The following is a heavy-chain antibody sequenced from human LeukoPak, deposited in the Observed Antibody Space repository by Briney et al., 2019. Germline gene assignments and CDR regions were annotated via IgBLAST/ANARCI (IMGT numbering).Heavy chain of an antibody. Sequence: GGSLRLSCAASGFTFSSYGMHWVRQAPGKGLEWVAVISYDGSNKYYADSVKGRFTISRDNSKNTLYLQMNSLRAEDTAVYYCAKVGYSSSRRVELPFDYWGQGTLVTVSS. CDR3: AKVGYSSSRRVELPFDY. CDR2: ISYDGSNK. CDR1: GFTFSSYG. J-gene: IGHJ4*02. D-gene: IGHD6-6*01. V-gene: IGHV3-30*18.